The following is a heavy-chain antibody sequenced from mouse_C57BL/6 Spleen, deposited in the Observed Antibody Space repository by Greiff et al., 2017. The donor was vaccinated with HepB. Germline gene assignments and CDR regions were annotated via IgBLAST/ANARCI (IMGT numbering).Heavy chain of an antibody. CDR2: IYPGDGDT. CDR3: ARSRDYDDAMDY. J-gene: IGHJ4*01. D-gene: IGHD2-4*01. V-gene: IGHV1-80*01. CDR1: GYAFSSYW. Sequence: VKLMESGAELVKPGASVKISCKASGYAFSSYWMNWVKQRPGKGLEWIGQIYPGDGDTNYNGKFKGKATLTADKSSSTAYMQLSSLTSADSAVYFCARSRDYDDAMDYWGQGTSVTVSS.